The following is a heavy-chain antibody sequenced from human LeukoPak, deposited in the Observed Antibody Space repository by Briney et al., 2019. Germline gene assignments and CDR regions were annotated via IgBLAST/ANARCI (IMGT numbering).Heavy chain of an antibody. CDR2: IIPILGIA. J-gene: IGHJ4*02. CDR3: ARKEGGVLSYFDY. Sequence: SVKVSCKASGGTFSSYAISWVRQAPGQGLEWMGRIIPILGIANYAQKFQGRVTITADKSTSTVYMELRSLRSDDTAVYYCARKEGGVLSYFDYWGQGTLVTVSS. V-gene: IGHV1-69*04. CDR1: GGTFSSYA. D-gene: IGHD3-10*01.